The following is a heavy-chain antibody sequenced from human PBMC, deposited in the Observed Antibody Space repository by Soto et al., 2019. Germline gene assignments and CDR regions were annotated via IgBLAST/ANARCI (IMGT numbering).Heavy chain of an antibody. J-gene: IGHJ5*02. Sequence: GGSLRLSCAASGFTFSSYAMSWVRQAPGKGLEWVSAISGGGGTTYYGDSVKGRFTISRDNSKNTLYLQMNSLRAEDTAVYYCAVLIAVAAAPWGQGTLVTVSS. V-gene: IGHV3-23*01. CDR3: AVLIAVAAAP. CDR1: GFTFSSYA. D-gene: IGHD6-19*01. CDR2: ISGGGGTT.